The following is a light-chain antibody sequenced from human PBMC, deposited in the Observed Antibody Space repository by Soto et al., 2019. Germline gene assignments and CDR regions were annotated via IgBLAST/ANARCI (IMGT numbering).Light chain of an antibody. CDR3: SSYAGISTVV. Sequence: QSALTQPASVSGSPGQSITMSCTGTSSDIGSYNLVSWYQQHPGKAPKLMIYEGNQRPSRVSNRFSGSKSGNTASLTIAGLQAEDEADYYCSSYAGISTVVFGGGTKLTVL. V-gene: IGLV2-23*01. J-gene: IGLJ2*01. CDR1: SSDIGSYNL. CDR2: EGN.